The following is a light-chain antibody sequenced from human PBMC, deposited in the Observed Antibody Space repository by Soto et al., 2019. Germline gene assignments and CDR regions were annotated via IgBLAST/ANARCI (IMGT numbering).Light chain of an antibody. CDR1: QSLRSSY. V-gene: IGKV3D-20*02. CDR3: QQRNNWPPYT. CDR2: GAS. J-gene: IGKJ2*01. Sequence: PGERATLSCWASQSLRSSYLAWYQRKPGQAPRLLMFGASRRATGIPDRFNGSGSGTDFILTISRLEPEDVAVYYCQQRNNWPPYTFGQGTKLEIK.